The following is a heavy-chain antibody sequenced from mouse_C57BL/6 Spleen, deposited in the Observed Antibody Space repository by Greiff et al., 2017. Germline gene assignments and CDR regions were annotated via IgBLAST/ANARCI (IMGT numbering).Heavy chain of an antibody. J-gene: IGHJ4*01. CDR3: ARIPRGYYAMDY. Sequence: EVKLQESGPGLVKPSQSLSLTCSVTGYSITSGYYWNWIRQFPGNKLEWMGYISYDGSNNYNPSLKNRISITRDTSKNQFFLKLNSVTTEDTATYYCARIPRGYYAMDYWGQGTSVTVSS. V-gene: IGHV3-6*01. CDR2: ISYDGSN. CDR1: GYSITSGYY.